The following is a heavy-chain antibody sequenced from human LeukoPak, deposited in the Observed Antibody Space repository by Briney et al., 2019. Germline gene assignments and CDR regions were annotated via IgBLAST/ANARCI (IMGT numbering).Heavy chain of an antibody. CDR2: ITHRGSI. CDR1: GGSFSGHF. D-gene: IGHD6-13*01. Sequence: PETLSLTCGVFGGSFSGHFYSWIRQSPGKGLEWIGEITHRGSINNNPSLKSRAALSVDTSKNQFSLKLTSVTAADIGVYYCARALAAAVINWGQGTLVTVSS. CDR3: ARALAAAVIN. J-gene: IGHJ1*01. V-gene: IGHV4-34*04.